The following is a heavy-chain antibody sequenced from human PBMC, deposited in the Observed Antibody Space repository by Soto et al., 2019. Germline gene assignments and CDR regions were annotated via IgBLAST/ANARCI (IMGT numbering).Heavy chain of an antibody. J-gene: IGHJ4*02. D-gene: IGHD4-17*01. V-gene: IGHV3-30*18. Sequence: QVQLVESGGGVVQPGRSLRLSCAASGFTFSSYGTHWVRQAPGKGLEWVAVISYDGSNKYYADSVKGRFTISRDNSKNTLYLQMNSLRAEDTAVYYCAKDFTGDTVTIDYWGQGTLVTVSS. CDR3: AKDFTGDTVTIDY. CDR1: GFTFSSYG. CDR2: ISYDGSNK.